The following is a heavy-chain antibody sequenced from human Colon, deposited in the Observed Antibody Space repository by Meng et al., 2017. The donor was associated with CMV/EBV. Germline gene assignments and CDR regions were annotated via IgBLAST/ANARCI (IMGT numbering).Heavy chain of an antibody. D-gene: IGHD3-10*01. J-gene: IGHJ4*02. Sequence: GGSLRLSCAASGFTFADYTMQWVRQAPGKGLEWVSLISWDGGDTYYADSVKGRFTISRDNRKNSLYLQMNSLRTEDTALYYCGKDLGGHYDYWGQGTLVTVSS. CDR2: ISWDGGDT. CDR3: GKDLGGHYDY. CDR1: GFTFADYT. V-gene: IGHV3-43*01.